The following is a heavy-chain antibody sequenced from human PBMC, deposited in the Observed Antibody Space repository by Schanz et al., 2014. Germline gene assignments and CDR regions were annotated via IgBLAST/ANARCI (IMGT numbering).Heavy chain of an antibody. Sequence: QVQLVQSGAEVKKPGSSVKVSCKLSGGTFSSYTISWMRQAPGQGLEWMGKIIPVLNIATYAQRFQGRVSITADTSTNTAYMELSSLTSEDTAVYYCAGTYCSSTSCYTGYYYMDVWGKGTTVTVSS. D-gene: IGHD2-2*02. J-gene: IGHJ6*03. CDR1: GGTFSSYT. V-gene: IGHV1-69*02. CDR3: AGTYCSSTSCYTGYYYMDV. CDR2: IIPVLNIA.